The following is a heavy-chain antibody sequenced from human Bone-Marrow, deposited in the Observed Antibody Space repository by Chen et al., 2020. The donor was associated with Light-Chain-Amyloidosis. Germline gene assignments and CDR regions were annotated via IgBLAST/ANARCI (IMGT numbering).Heavy chain of an antibody. Sequence: EVQLAQSGPEVKKPGEPLKTSCKGSGYTFPNYWIGWVRQMPGKGLEWMGVIYPDDSDARYSPSFEGQVTISADKSITTAYLQWRSLKASDTAMYYCARRRDGYNFDYWGQGTLVTVSS. CDR1: GYTFPNYW. J-gene: IGHJ4*02. V-gene: IGHV5-51*01. CDR2: IYPDDSDA. CDR3: ARRRDGYNFDY. D-gene: IGHD5-12*01.